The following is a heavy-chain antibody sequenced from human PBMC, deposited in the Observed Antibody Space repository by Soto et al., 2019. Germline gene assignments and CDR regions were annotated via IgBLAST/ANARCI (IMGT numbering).Heavy chain of an antibody. V-gene: IGHV3-23*01. J-gene: IGHJ4*02. CDR1: GFTFSSYA. Sequence: GGSLRLSCAASGFTFSSYAMSWVRQAPGKGLEWVSTLSGVGGVTYYADSVKGRFTISRDNSKNTLYLQMNSLRADDTAVYYCAKEGRKFYLGEIDYWGQGTLVTVSS. D-gene: IGHD3-16*01. CDR2: LSGVGGVT. CDR3: AKEGRKFYLGEIDY.